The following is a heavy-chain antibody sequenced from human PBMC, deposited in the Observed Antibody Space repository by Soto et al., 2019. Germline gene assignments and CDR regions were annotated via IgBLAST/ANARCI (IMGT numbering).Heavy chain of an antibody. Sequence: GGSLRLSCAASGFTFSSYAMSWVRQAPGRGLEWVSAISGSGGNTYYADSVKGRFTISRDNSKNTLYLQMNSLRAEDTAVYYCAKKYNWNDHYFDYWGQGTLVTVSS. D-gene: IGHD1-20*01. CDR1: GFTFSSYA. CDR2: ISGSGGNT. J-gene: IGHJ4*02. CDR3: AKKYNWNDHYFDY. V-gene: IGHV3-23*01.